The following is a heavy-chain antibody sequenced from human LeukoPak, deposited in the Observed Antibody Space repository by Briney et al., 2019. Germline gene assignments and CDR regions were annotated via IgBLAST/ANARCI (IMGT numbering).Heavy chain of an antibody. CDR2: INPNSGGT. CDR3: ARDYLAARDYYYYYMDV. V-gene: IGHV1-2*02. J-gene: IGHJ6*03. Sequence: ASVKVSCKASGYTFTSYDINWVRQAPGQGLEWMGWINPNSGGTNYAQKFQGRVTMTRDTSISTAYMELSRLRSDDTAVYYCARDYLAARDYYYYYMDVWGKGTTVTVSS. D-gene: IGHD6-6*01. CDR1: GYTFTSYD.